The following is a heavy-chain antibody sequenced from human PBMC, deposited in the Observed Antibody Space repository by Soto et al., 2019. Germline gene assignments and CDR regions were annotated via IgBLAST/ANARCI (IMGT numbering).Heavy chain of an antibody. D-gene: IGHD6-13*01. CDR2: ISSSSRTI. CDR1: GFTFSSYS. J-gene: IGHJ5*02. V-gene: IGHV3-48*01. CDR3: ARHPERIAEIGWFDP. Sequence: EVQLVESGGGLVQPGGSLRLSCAASGFTFSSYSMNWVRQAPGKGLEWVSYISSSSRTIYYADSVKGRFTISRDNAKNSLDLQMTTLRAEDTAVYYCARHPERIAEIGWFDPWGQGILVTVSS.